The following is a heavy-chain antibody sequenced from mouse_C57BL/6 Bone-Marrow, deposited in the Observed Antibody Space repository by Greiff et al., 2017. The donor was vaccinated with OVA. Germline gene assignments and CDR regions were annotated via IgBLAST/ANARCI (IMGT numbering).Heavy chain of an antibody. CDR3: ARHGVITGAY. V-gene: IGHV5-6*01. D-gene: IGHD1-1*01. J-gene: IGHJ3*01. CDR2: ISSGGSYT. CDR1: GFTFSSYG. Sequence: EVKLMESGGDLVKPGGSLKLSCAASGFTFSSYGMSWVRQTPDKRLEWVATISSGGSYTYYPDSVKGRFTISRDNAKNTLYLQMSSLKSEDTAMYYGARHGVITGAYWGQGTLVTVSA.